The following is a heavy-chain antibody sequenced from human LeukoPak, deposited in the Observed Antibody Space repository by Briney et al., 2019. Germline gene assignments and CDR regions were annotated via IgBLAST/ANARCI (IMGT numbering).Heavy chain of an antibody. Sequence: TSETLSLTCTVSGASIRSGDYYWSWIRQPPGKGLEWIGYIYDSGSTYYNPSLKSRITISVDTSENRFSLKLSSVTATDTAVYYCARDCSGGSCYGAFDIWGQGTMVTVSS. J-gene: IGHJ3*02. CDR2: IYDSGST. CDR3: ARDCSGGSCYGAFDI. CDR1: GASIRSGDYY. V-gene: IGHV4-30-4*01. D-gene: IGHD2-15*01.